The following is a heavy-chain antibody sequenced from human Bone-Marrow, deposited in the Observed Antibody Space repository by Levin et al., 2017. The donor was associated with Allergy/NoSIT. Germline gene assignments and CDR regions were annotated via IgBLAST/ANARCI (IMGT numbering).Heavy chain of an antibody. CDR3: AGDVGTFCTRGSCFSDR. Sequence: PGGSLRLSCAASGFTFSTYWMAWVRQAPGKGLEWVGNIKGDGSEEYYLDSMKGRFTISRDNAKNSLYLQMTSLTVDDTALYFCAGDVGTFCTRGSCFSDRWGQGTLVTVSA. D-gene: IGHD2-15*01. J-gene: IGHJ4*02. V-gene: IGHV3-7*01. CDR1: GFTFSTYW. CDR2: IKGDGSEE.